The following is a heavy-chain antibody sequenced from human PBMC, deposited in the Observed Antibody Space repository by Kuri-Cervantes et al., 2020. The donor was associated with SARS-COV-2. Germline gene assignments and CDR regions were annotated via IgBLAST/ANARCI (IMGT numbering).Heavy chain of an antibody. Sequence: ASVKVSCKASGYSFSSYDINWVRQAAGQGLEWMGWLNPDTGNTGNAKKFQGRVTMTRNTSISTAYMELSSLRSEDTAVYYCASLGRGRLLWFTNWGQGTLVTVSS. D-gene: IGHD3-10*01. CDR3: ASLGRGRLLWFTN. CDR1: GYSFSSYD. CDR2: LNPDTGNT. V-gene: IGHV1-8*02. J-gene: IGHJ4*02.